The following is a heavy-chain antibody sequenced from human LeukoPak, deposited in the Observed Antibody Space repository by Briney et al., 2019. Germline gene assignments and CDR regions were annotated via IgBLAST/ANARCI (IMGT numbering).Heavy chain of an antibody. CDR2: INHSGST. V-gene: IGHV4-34*01. Sequence: SETLSLTCAVYGGSFSGYYWSWIRQPPGKGLEWIGEINHSGSTNYNPSLKSRVTISVDTSKNQFSLKLCSVTAADTAVYYCARGAQTDYYYYYMDVWGKGTTVTVSS. D-gene: IGHD1-14*01. CDR1: GGSFSGYY. J-gene: IGHJ6*03. CDR3: ARGAQTDYYYYYMDV.